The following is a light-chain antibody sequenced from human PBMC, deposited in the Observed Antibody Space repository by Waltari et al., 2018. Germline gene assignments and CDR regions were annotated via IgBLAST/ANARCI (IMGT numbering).Light chain of an antibody. Sequence: EIVMTQSPATLSVSPGESATLSCRASQSVSSNLAWYQQKPGQAPRLLIYGASPRATGIPARFSGSGSGTEFTLTISSLQSEDFAVYYCQQYNNWPDTFGQGTKLEIK. V-gene: IGKV3-15*01. CDR3: QQYNNWPDT. CDR1: QSVSSN. J-gene: IGKJ2*01. CDR2: GAS.